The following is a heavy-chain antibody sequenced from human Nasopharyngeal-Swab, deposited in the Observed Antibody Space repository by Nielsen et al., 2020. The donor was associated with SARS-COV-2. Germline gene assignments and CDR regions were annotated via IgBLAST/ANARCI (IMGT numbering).Heavy chain of an antibody. CDR1: GFTFSDHY. CDR3: AWLGVVSYYYMDV. Sequence: GESLKISCAASGFTFSDHYMSWIRQAPGKGLEWVSYISSSGSTIYYADSVKGRFTISRDNAKNSLYLQMNSLRAEDTAVYYCAWLGVVSYYYMDVWGKGTTVTVSS. D-gene: IGHD3-10*01. CDR2: ISSSGSTI. V-gene: IGHV3-11*04. J-gene: IGHJ6*03.